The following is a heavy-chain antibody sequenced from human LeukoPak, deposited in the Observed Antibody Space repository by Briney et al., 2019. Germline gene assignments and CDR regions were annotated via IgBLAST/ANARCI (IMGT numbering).Heavy chain of an antibody. V-gene: IGHV3-23*01. CDR2: ISGSGGST. J-gene: IGHJ5*02. D-gene: IGHD5-24*01. Sequence: PGGSLRLSCSASGFTFSDFWMNWVRQAPGKGLEWVSAISGSGGSTYYADSVKGRFTISRDNSKNTLYLQMNSLRAEDTAVYYCAREISAGWLQGRGWFDPWGQGTLVTVSS. CDR1: GFTFSDFW. CDR3: AREISAGWLQGRGWFDP.